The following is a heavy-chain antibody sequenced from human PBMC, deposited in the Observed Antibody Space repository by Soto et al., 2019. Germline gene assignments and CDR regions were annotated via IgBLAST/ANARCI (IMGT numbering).Heavy chain of an antibody. J-gene: IGHJ4*02. V-gene: IGHV1-2*04. Sequence: ASVKVSCKASGYTFTGYYVHWVRQAPGQGLEWMGWINPNSGGTNYAQKFQGWVTMTRDTSISTAYMELSRLRSDDTAVYYCAREYYGSGSYIDYWGQGTLVTVSS. CDR2: INPNSGGT. CDR1: GYTFTGYY. D-gene: IGHD3-10*01. CDR3: AREYYGSGSYIDY.